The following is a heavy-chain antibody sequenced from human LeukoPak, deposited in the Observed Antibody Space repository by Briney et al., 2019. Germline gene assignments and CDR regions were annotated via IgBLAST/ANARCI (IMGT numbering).Heavy chain of an antibody. V-gene: IGHV1-2*02. CDR3: AGSIVVVPAATRPKGYSYGT. D-gene: IGHD2-2*01. CDR1: GGTFSSYA. CDR2: INPNSGGT. Sequence: WASVKVSCKASGGTFSSYAISWVRQAPGQGLEWMGWINPNSGGTNYAQKFQGRVTMTRDTSISTAYMELSRLRSDDTAVYYCAGSIVVVPAATRPKGYSYGTWGQGTLVTVSS. J-gene: IGHJ5*02.